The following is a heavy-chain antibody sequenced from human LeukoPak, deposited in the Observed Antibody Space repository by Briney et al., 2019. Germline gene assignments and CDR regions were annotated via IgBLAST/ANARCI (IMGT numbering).Heavy chain of an antibody. J-gene: IGHJ3*02. CDR2: INAGNGNT. D-gene: IGHD2-15*01. CDR3: ARVPVVVVAANTGNAFDI. Sequence: ASVTVSCKASGYTFTSYAMHWVRQAPGQRLEWMGWINAGNGNTKYSQKFQGRVTITRDTSASTAYMELSSLRSEDTAVYYCARVPVVVVAANTGNAFDIWGQGTMVTVSS. CDR1: GYTFTSYA. V-gene: IGHV1-3*01.